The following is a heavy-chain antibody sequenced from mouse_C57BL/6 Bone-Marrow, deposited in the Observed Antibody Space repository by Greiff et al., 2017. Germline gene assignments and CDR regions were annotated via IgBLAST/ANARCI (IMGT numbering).Heavy chain of an antibody. J-gene: IGHJ1*03. Sequence: QVQLQQPGAELVKPGASVKLSCKASGYTFTSYWMHWVKQRPGQGLEWIGMIHPTSGSTNYNEKFKSKATLTVDKSSSTAYMQLSSLTSEDSAVYYCARGDYYGSSWYVDVWGTGTTVTVSS. V-gene: IGHV1-64*01. D-gene: IGHD1-1*01. CDR2: IHPTSGST. CDR1: GYTFTSYW. CDR3: ARGDYYGSSWYVDV.